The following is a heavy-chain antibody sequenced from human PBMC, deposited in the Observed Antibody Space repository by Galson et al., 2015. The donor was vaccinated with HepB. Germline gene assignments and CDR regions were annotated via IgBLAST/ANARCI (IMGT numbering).Heavy chain of an antibody. J-gene: IGHJ4*02. V-gene: IGHV2-5*02. CDR1: GFSLSTSGVG. CDR2: IYWDDDK. D-gene: IGHD6-19*01. CDR3: AHLCARAVAGLEPTPTFYFGY. Sequence: PALVKPTQTLTLTCTFSGFSLSTSGVGVGWIRQPPGKALEWLALIYWDDDKRYSPSLKSRLTITKDTSKNQVVLTMTNMDPVDTATYYCAHLCARAVAGLEPTPTFYFGYWGQGTLVTVSS.